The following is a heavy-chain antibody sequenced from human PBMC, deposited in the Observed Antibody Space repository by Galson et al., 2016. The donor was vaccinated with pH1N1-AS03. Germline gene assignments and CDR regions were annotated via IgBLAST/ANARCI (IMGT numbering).Heavy chain of an antibody. CDR2: IKQDGSEK. J-gene: IGHJ6*02. V-gene: IGHV3-7*01. CDR3: ARVPYSYGMDV. CDR1: GFTFSGYW. Sequence: SLRLSCAASGFTFSGYWMSWVRQAPGKGLEWVAHIKQDGSEKYYVDSVKGRFTISRDNAKNLLYLQMNSLRAEDTAVYYCARVPYSYGMDVWGQGTTVTVSS.